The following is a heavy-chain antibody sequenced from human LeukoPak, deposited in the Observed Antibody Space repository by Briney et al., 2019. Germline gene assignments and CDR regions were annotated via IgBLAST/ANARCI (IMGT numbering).Heavy chain of an antibody. D-gene: IGHD3-22*01. Sequence: SETLSLTCTVSGGSISSSSYYWGWIRQPPGKGLEWIGSIYYSGSTYYNPFLKSRVTISVDTSKNQFSLKLSSVTAADTAVYYCARPSYYYDSSGYYEATAYDYWGQGTLVTVSS. CDR2: IYYSGST. V-gene: IGHV4-39*01. CDR1: GGSISSSSYY. CDR3: ARPSYYYDSSGYYEATAYDY. J-gene: IGHJ4*02.